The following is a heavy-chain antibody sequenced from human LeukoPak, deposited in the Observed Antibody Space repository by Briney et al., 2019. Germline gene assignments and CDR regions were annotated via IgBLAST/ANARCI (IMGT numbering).Heavy chain of an antibody. V-gene: IGHV4-4*02. D-gene: IGHD6-19*01. CDR1: GGSISSNNW. CDR3: ARLANSGGQEPR. Sequence: PSETLSLTCTVSGGSISSNNWWSWVRQPPGKGLEWIGEIYRSGTTHYNPSLKSRVTISVDKSKNQFSLKLTSVTAADTAVYYCARLANSGGQEPRWGQGTLVTVSS. CDR2: IYRSGTT. J-gene: IGHJ4*02.